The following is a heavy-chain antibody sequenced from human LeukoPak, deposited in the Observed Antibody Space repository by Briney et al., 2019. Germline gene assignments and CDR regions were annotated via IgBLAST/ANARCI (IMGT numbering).Heavy chain of an antibody. CDR2: INPSGGST. J-gene: IGHJ4*02. V-gene: IGHV1-46*01. D-gene: IGHD2-2*01. CDR1: GYTFTSYY. CDR3: ARDPYCRSTSCPAYFDY. Sequence: ASVKVSCKASGYTFTSYYMHWVRQAPGQGLEWMGIINPSGGSTGYAQKFQGRVTMTRDTSTNTVYMELSSLRSEDTAVYYCARDPYCRSTSCPAYFDYWGQGTLVTVSS.